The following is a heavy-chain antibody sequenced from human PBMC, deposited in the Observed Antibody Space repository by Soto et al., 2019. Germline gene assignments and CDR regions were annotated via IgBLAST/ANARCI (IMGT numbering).Heavy chain of an antibody. CDR1: GYTFTSYG. Sequence: ASVKVSCKASGYTFTSYGISWVRQAPGQGLEWMGWISAYNGNTNYAQKLQGRVTMTTDTSTSTAYMELRSLRSDDTAVYYCARVRAYGSGSYRDCYYYYTDVWGKGTTGTRSS. CDR2: ISAYNGNT. D-gene: IGHD3-10*01. CDR3: ARVRAYGSGSYRDCYYYYTDV. J-gene: IGHJ6*03. V-gene: IGHV1-18*01.